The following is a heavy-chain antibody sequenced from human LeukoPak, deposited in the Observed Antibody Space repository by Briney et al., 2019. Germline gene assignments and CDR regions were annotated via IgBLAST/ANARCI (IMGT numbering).Heavy chain of an antibody. J-gene: IGHJ4*02. Sequence: GGSLRLSCAASGFTFSSYSMNWVRQAPGKGLEWVSSISSSSSFIYYADSVKGRFTISRDNAKNSLYLQMNSLRAEDTAVYYCARDPGLSSSVSLEDYWGQGTLVTVSS. D-gene: IGHD6-6*01. CDR3: ARDPGLSSSVSLEDY. CDR2: ISSSSSFI. CDR1: GFTFSSYS. V-gene: IGHV3-21*01.